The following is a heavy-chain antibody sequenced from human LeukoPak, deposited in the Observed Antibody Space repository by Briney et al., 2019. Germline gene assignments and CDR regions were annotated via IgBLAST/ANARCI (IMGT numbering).Heavy chain of an antibody. CDR2: INTNTGNP. CDR1: GYTFTSYA. Sequence: ASVKVSCKASGYTFTSYAMNWVRQAPGQGLEWMGWINTNTGNPTYAQGFTGRFVFSLDTSVSTAYLQISSLKAEDTAVYYCARGARLRYFDWLDRDYWGQGTLVTVSS. J-gene: IGHJ4*02. V-gene: IGHV7-4-1*02. D-gene: IGHD3-9*01. CDR3: ARGARLRYFDWLDRDY.